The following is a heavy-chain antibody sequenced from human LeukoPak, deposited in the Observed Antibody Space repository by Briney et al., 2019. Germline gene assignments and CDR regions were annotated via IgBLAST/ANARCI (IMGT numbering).Heavy chain of an antibody. CDR3: AKSSSGWYGGFDY. CDR1: GFTFSSYG. D-gene: IGHD6-19*01. J-gene: IGHJ4*02. Sequence: GGSLRLSCAASGFTFSSYGMHWVRQAPGKGLEWVAVLSYDGSEKYYADSVKGRCTISRDNSKNTVYLQMNSLRGEDTAVYYCAKSSSGWYGGFDYWGQGTLVTVSS. V-gene: IGHV3-30*18. CDR2: LSYDGSEK.